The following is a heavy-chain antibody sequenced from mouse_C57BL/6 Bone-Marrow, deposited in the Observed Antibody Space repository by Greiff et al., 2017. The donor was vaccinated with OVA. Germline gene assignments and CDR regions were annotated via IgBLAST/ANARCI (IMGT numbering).Heavy chain of an antibody. CDR2: ISYDGSN. V-gene: IGHV3-6*01. CDR1: GYSITSGYY. J-gene: IGHJ3*01. D-gene: IGHD2-2*01. CDR3: AREEGYGFSAY. Sequence: EVKLQESGPGLVKPSQSLSLTCSVTGYSITSGYYWNWIRQFPGNKLEWMGYISYDGSNNYNPSLKNRISITRDTSKNQFFLKLNSVTTEDTATYYCAREEGYGFSAYWGQGTLVTVSA.